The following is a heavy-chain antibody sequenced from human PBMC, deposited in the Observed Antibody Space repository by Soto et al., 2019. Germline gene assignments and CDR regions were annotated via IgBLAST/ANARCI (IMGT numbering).Heavy chain of an antibody. V-gene: IGHV3-49*03. Sequence: GGSLRLSCTASGFTFGDYAMSWFRQAPGKGLEWVGFIRSKAYGGTTEYAASVKGRFTISRDDSESIAYLQMNSLKTEDTAVYYCTRDRDILTGYFYGMDVWGQGTTVTVS. CDR3: TRDRDILTGYFYGMDV. J-gene: IGHJ6*02. D-gene: IGHD3-9*01. CDR1: GFTFGDYA. CDR2: IRSKAYGGTT.